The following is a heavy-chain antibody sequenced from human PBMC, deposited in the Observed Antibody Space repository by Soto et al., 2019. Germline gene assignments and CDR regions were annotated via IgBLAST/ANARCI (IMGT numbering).Heavy chain of an antibody. CDR1: GGSISSYY. Sequence: SETLSLTCTVSGGSISSYYWSWIRQPPGKGLEWIGYIYYSGSTNYNPSLKSRVTISVDTSKNQFSLKLSSVTAADTAVYYCARDVRDHCSSTSCSFGYYYYYGMDVWGQGTTVTVSS. J-gene: IGHJ6*02. V-gene: IGHV4-59*01. D-gene: IGHD2-2*01. CDR3: ARDVRDHCSSTSCSFGYYYYYGMDV. CDR2: IYYSGST.